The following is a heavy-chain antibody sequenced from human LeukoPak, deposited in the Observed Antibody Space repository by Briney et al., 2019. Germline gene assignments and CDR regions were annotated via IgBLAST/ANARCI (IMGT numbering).Heavy chain of an antibody. J-gene: IGHJ4*02. V-gene: IGHV3-23*01. CDR2: ISGSGGST. CDR1: GFTFSSYA. D-gene: IGHD6-19*01. Sequence: GSLRLSCSASGFTFSSYAMSWVRQAPGKGLEWVSAISGSGGSTYYADSVKGRFTISRDNSKNTLYLQMNSLRAEDTAVYYCAKDPGRAVAGYFDYWGQGTLVTVSS. CDR3: AKDPGRAVAGYFDY.